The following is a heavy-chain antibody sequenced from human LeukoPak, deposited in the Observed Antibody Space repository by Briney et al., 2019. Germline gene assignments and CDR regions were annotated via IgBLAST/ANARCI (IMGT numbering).Heavy chain of an antibody. D-gene: IGHD2-15*01. Sequence: ASVKVSCKASGYTFTSYGINWVRQATGQGLEWMGWMNPNSGNTGYAQKFQGRVTMTRNTSISTAYMELSSLRSEDTAVYYCARGWVNCSGGSCYSSWFDPWGQGTLVTVSS. V-gene: IGHV1-8*01. CDR1: GYTFTSYG. CDR3: ARGWVNCSGGSCYSSWFDP. CDR2: MNPNSGNT. J-gene: IGHJ5*02.